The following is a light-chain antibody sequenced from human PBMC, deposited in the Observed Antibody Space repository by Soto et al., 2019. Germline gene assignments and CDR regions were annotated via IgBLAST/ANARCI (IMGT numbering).Light chain of an antibody. CDR1: QSISNY. V-gene: IGKV1-39*01. J-gene: IGKJ1*01. Sequence: DIQMTQSPSSLSASVGDRVTITCRASQSISNYLNWYQQKPGKAPKLLIYAASSLQSGVPSRFSGSGSGIDFTLTISSLQTEDFATYFCQQSYSTPPTFGQGTKVDIK. CDR2: AAS. CDR3: QQSYSTPPT.